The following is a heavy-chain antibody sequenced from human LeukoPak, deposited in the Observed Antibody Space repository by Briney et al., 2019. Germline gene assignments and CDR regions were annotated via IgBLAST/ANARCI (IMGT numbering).Heavy chain of an antibody. D-gene: IGHD4-23*01. CDR2: IHYSGFS. V-gene: IGHV4-59*01. Sequence: PSETLSLTCTLSGGSISSYYWSWIRQPPGKGLEWIGYIHYSGFSNYNPSLKSRVTISVDTSKNQFSLKLSFVTAADTAVYYCARDLHGGNSGLGYWGQGTLVTVSS. J-gene: IGHJ1*01. CDR3: ARDLHGGNSGLGY. CDR1: GGSISSYY.